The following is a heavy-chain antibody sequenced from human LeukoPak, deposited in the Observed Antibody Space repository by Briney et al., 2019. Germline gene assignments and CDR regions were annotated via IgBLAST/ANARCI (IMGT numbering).Heavy chain of an antibody. CDR3: ARDTGWYRIDS. D-gene: IGHD6-19*01. CDR1: GFIFSTSW. CDR2: INLDGSEK. J-gene: IGHJ4*02. V-gene: IGHV3-7*01. Sequence: GGSLRLSCTASGFIFSTSWMTWVRQAPGKGLEWVANINLDGSEKYYVDSVKGRFTISRDNAKNSLYLQMNSLRVEDTAVYYCARDTGWYRIDSWGQGTLVTVSS.